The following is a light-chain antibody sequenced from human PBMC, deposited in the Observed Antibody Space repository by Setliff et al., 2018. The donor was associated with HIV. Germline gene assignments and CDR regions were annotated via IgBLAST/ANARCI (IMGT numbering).Light chain of an antibody. CDR1: SNDIGAYNL. J-gene: IGLJ1*01. Sequence: QSALTQPASVSGSPGQSITISCTGTSNDIGAYNLVSWYQQHPGKAPKLVIYDVSNRPSGVSNRFSDSKSGNTASLTISGLQAEDEADYYCSSYTSSSSYVFGTGTKVTVL. CDR3: SSYTSSSSYV. V-gene: IGLV2-14*03. CDR2: DVS.